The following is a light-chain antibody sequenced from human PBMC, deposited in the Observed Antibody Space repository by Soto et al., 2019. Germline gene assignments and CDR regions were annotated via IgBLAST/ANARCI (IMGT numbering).Light chain of an antibody. CDR3: QQSYITPPP. Sequence: DIQMTQSPSSLSASVGDRVTITCRASQSISSYLNWYQQKPGKAPKLLIYAASSLQSGVPSRFSGSGSGTDFTPTISSLQPEDFATYYCQQSYITPPPFGQGTKLETK. J-gene: IGKJ2*01. V-gene: IGKV1-39*01. CDR1: QSISSY. CDR2: AAS.